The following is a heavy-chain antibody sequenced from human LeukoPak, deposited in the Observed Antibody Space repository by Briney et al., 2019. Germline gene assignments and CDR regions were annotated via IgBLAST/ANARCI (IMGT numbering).Heavy chain of an antibody. CDR2: IYYSGST. V-gene: IGHV4-59*01. Sequence: SGTLSLTCTVSGGSISSYYWSWIRQPPGKGLEWIGYIYYSGSTNYNPSLKSRVTISVDTSKNQFSLKLSSVTAADTAVYYCARGRYGWLPFDYWGQGTLVTVSS. CDR1: GGSISSYY. D-gene: IGHD3-16*01. CDR3: ARGRYGWLPFDY. J-gene: IGHJ4*02.